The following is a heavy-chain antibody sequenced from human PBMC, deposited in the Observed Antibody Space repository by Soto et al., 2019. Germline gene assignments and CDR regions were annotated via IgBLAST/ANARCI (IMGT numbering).Heavy chain of an antibody. CDR2: IYPGDSDT. D-gene: IGHD3-3*01. V-gene: IGHV5-51*01. Sequence: PGESLKISCKGSGYSFTSYWIGWVRQMPGKGLEWMGIIYPGDSDTRYSPSFQGQVTISADKSISTAYLQWSSLKASDTAMYYCARHYDFWSGSPLYGMDVWGQGTTVTVSS. J-gene: IGHJ6*02. CDR3: ARHYDFWSGSPLYGMDV. CDR1: GYSFTSYW.